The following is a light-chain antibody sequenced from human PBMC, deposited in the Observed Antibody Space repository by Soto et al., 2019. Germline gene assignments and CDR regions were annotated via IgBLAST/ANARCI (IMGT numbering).Light chain of an antibody. CDR2: GTS. V-gene: IGKV3-20*01. CDR3: QQYGSSPTT. CDR1: QTIGRNY. Sequence: EIVLTQSPCTLSLSPGETATLSCRAIQTIGRNYLAWYQQKPGQAPRLLIFGTSTRATGIPDRFSGSGSGTDFTLTISRLEPEDFAVYYCQQYGSSPTTFGQGTKVDIK. J-gene: IGKJ1*01.